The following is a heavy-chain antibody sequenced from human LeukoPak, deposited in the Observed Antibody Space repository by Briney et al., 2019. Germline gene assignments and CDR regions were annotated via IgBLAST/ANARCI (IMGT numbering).Heavy chain of an antibody. V-gene: IGHV4-30-4*08. CDR2: IYYSGST. D-gene: IGHD6-13*01. J-gene: IGHJ4*02. CDR1: GGSISSGDYY. Sequence: SETLSLTCTVSGGSISSGDYYWSWIRQPPGKGLEWIGYIYYSGSTYYNPSLKSRVTISVDTSKNQFSLKLSSVTAADTAVYYCAREGSSWYVEFDYWGQGTLVIVSS. CDR3: AREGSSWYVEFDY.